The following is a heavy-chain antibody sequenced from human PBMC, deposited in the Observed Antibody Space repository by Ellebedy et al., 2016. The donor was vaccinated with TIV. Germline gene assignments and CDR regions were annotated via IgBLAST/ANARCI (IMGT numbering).Heavy chain of an antibody. CDR3: ATDRGYFTFDY. Sequence: PGGSLRLSCATSGFTFSTYWMAWVRQAPGKGLEWVANIKEDGSQTCYVGSVKGRFTISRDNAKNSLYLQMNSLRADDTAVYYCATDRGYFTFDYWGQGSLITVSS. J-gene: IGHJ4*02. V-gene: IGHV3-7*03. CDR2: IKEDGSQT. CDR1: GFTFSTYW. D-gene: IGHD3-9*01.